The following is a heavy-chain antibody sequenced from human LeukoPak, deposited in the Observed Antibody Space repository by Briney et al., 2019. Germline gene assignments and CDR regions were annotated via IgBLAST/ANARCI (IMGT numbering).Heavy chain of an antibody. V-gene: IGHV4-4*07. CDR1: GGSISSYY. CDR3: ARGVGARSLYYFDY. D-gene: IGHD1-26*01. J-gene: IGHJ4*02. Sequence: PSETLSLTCTVSGGSISSYYWSWIRQPAGKGLEWIGRIYTSGSTNYNPSLKSRVTRSVDTSKNQFSLKLSSVTAADTAVYYCARGVGARSLYYFDYWGQGTLVTVSS. CDR2: IYTSGST.